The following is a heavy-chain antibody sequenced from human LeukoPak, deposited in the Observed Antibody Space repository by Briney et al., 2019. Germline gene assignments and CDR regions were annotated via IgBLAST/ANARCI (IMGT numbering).Heavy chain of an antibody. V-gene: IGHV4-30-2*05. CDR1: GGSISSGGYS. CDR3: ARVTGDSSGYYYFDY. Sequence: PSGTLSLTCAVSGGSISSGGYSWSWIRQPPGKGLEWIGYIYHSGSTYYNPSLKSRVTISVDTSKNQFSLKLSSVTAADTAVYYCARVTGDSSGYYYFDYWGQGTLVTVSS. J-gene: IGHJ4*02. CDR2: IYHSGST. D-gene: IGHD3-22*01.